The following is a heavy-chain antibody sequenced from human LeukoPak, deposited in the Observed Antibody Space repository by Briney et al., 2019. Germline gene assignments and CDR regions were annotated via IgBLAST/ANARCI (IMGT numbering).Heavy chain of an antibody. D-gene: IGHD3-3*01. CDR2: MNPNSGNT. J-gene: IGHJ6*03. CDR3: ARSSVGVVIITHYYYYYYMDV. Sequence: GASVKVSCKASGYTFTSYDINWVRQATGQGLEWMGWMNPNSGNTGYAQKFQGRVTMTRNTSISTAYMELSSLRSEDTAVYYCARSSVGVVIITHYYYYYYMDVWGKGTTVTVSS. V-gene: IGHV1-8*01. CDR1: GYTFTSYD.